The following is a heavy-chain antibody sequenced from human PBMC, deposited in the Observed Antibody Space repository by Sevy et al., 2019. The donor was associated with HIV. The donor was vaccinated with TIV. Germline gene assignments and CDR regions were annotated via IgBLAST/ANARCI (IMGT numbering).Heavy chain of an antibody. Sequence: GGSLRLSCVASKFPFRSNGFHWVRQPPGKGLEWLSYINFDGSDRKYADSVKGRFTVSGDNSKNTLYLQMNSLRAEDTAVYYCAKDLRVVIPAAMQPADLWGQGTLVTVSS. J-gene: IGHJ5*02. V-gene: IGHV3-30*02. CDR2: INFDGSDR. CDR3: AKDLRVVIPAAMQPADL. D-gene: IGHD2-2*01. CDR1: KFPFRSNG.